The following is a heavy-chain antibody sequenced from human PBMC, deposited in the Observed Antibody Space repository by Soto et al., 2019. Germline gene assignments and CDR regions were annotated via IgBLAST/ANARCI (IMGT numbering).Heavy chain of an antibody. V-gene: IGHV4-30-4*01. CDR3: ARGYCTNGVCYTVDYFDV. CDR2: IYYSGST. CDR1: GGSISSGNYY. D-gene: IGHD2-8*01. J-gene: IGHJ4*02. Sequence: PSETLSLTCTVSGGSISSGNYYWSWIRQPPGKCLEWIGYIYYSGSTYYNPSLKSRVTISVDTSKNQFSLKLSSVTAADTTVYYCARGYCTNGVCYTVDYFDVWGQGTPVTVSS.